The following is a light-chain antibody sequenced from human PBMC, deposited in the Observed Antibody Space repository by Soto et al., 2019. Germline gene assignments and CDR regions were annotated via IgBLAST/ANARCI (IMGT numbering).Light chain of an antibody. CDR2: RNN. Sequence: QTVGTQPPSASGTPGQRVTISCSGSSSNIGSNYVFWYQHLPGTAPKLLIYRNNQRPSGVPDRFSGSKSGTSASLAISGLRSEDETDYYCAAWDDSLSGVVFGVGTKLTVL. CDR3: AAWDDSLSGVV. J-gene: IGLJ2*01. V-gene: IGLV1-47*01. CDR1: SSNIGSNY.